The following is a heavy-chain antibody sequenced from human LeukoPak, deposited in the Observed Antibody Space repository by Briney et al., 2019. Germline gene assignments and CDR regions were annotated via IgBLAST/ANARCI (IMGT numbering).Heavy chain of an antibody. J-gene: IGHJ1*01. Sequence: GGSLRLSCAASGFTFSSYAMSWVRQAPGMGLEWASALSGSGTKTYYADSMKGRFTISRDNSKTTLYLQVNSLRAEDTAVYYCAKHPDVGSYYYFQHWGQGTLVTVSS. CDR3: AKHPDVGSYYYFQH. CDR1: GFTFSSYA. D-gene: IGHD3-10*01. CDR2: LSGSGTKT. V-gene: IGHV3-23*01.